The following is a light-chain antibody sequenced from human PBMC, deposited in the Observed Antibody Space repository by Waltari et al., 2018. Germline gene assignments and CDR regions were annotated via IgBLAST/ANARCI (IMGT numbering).Light chain of an antibody. V-gene: IGLV1-47*01. Sequence: QSVLTQPPSASGTPGQRVTISCSGGSPNIGQTYVFWLQQLPGTAPTVLIYMNSARPSGVPDRFSGSTAGTSASLAISGLRSEDEADYYCAAWDASLHAWLFGGGTKL. CDR1: SPNIGQTY. CDR2: MNS. CDR3: AAWDASLHAWL. J-gene: IGLJ3*02.